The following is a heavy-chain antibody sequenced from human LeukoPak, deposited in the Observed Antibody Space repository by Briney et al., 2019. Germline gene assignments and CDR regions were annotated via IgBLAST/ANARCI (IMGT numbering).Heavy chain of an antibody. J-gene: IGHJ4*02. Sequence: SETLSLTCTVSGGSLSSYYWSWIRQPPGKGLEWIGYIYYSGSTNYNPSLKSRVTISVDTSKNQFSLKLSSVTAADTAVYYCARGPYYYDSREYYFDYWGQGTLVTVSS. D-gene: IGHD3-22*01. CDR2: IYYSGST. CDR1: GGSLSSYY. V-gene: IGHV4-59*01. CDR3: ARGPYYYDSREYYFDY.